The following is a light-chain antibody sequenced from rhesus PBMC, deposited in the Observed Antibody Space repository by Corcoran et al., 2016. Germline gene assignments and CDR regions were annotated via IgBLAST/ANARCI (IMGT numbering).Light chain of an antibody. Sequence: QSALTQPPSVSKSLGQSVTISCTGTSSDIGGYNGVSWYQQHPGTAPRLLIYEVSKRPSGVSDRFSGSKSGNSASLTISGLQAEDEADYYCSSNANSSTFILGAGTRLTVL. CDR2: EVS. J-gene: IGLJ1*01. V-gene: IGLV2-38*01. CDR3: SSNANSSTFI. CDR1: SSDIGGYNG.